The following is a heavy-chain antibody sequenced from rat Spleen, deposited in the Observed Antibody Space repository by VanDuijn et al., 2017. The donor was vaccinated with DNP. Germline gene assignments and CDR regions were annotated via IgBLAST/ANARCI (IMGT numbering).Heavy chain of an antibody. CDR2: IDNAGNT. Sequence: EVQLQESGPGLVKLSQSLSLTCSVTGYSITSNHKWTWIRKFPGNDLEWMGYIDNAGNTNYNPSLKSRFSITRDTSKNQFFLQVNSVRNEDTATYYCAIQLGVFDFWGQGVMVIISS. CDR3: AIQLGVFDF. CDR1: GYSITSNHK. V-gene: IGHV3-3*01. J-gene: IGHJ2*01. D-gene: IGHD5-1*01.